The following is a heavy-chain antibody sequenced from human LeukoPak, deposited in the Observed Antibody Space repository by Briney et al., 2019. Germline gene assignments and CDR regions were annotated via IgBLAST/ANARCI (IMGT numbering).Heavy chain of an antibody. V-gene: IGHV4-30-4*07. J-gene: IGHJ6*03. Sequence: SETLSLTCAVSGGSISSGGYSWSWIRQPPGKGLEWIGYIYYSGSTYYNPSLKSRVTISVDTSKNQFSLKLSSVTAADTAVYYCAREGRFSNYYYMDVWGKGTTVTVSS. CDR3: AREGRFSNYYYMDV. D-gene: IGHD2/OR15-2a*01. CDR1: GGSISSGGYS. CDR2: IYYSGST.